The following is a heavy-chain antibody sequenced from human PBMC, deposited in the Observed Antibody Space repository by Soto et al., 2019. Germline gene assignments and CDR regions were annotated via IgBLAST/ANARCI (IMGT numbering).Heavy chain of an antibody. Sequence: ASVKVSCKASGYTFTGYYMHWVRQAPGQGLEWMGWINPNSGGTNYAQKFQGWVTMTRDTSISTAYMELSRLRSDDTAVYYCARDVGGPGGSGSKPFDYWGQGTLVTVSS. CDR3: ARDVGGPGGSGSKPFDY. CDR1: GYTFTGYY. CDR2: INPNSGGT. J-gene: IGHJ4*02. D-gene: IGHD3-10*01. V-gene: IGHV1-2*04.